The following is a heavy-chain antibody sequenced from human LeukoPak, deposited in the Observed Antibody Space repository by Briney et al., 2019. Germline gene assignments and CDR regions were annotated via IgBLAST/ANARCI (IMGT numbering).Heavy chain of an antibody. CDR2: INPSGGST. D-gene: IGHD3-10*01. CDR3: ARHYYGSPDPYGMDV. J-gene: IGHJ6*04. CDR1: GYTFTSYY. Sequence: ASVTVSCKASGYTFTSYYMHWVRQAPGQGLEWMGLINPSGGSTSYAQKFQGRVTMTRDTSTSTVYMELSSLRSEDTAVYYCARHYYGSPDPYGMDVWGKGTTVTVSS. V-gene: IGHV1-46*01.